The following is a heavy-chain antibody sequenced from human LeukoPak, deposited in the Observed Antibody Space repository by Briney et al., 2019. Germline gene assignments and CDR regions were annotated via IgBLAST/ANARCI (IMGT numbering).Heavy chain of an antibody. CDR3: ATAVLLRNYYGLGTYYNGAFDI. Sequence: PGGSLRLSCAASGFTFSSHAMGWVRQAPGKGLKWVSTVSGSGASTYYADSVKGRFSISRDNSDNTLYLYMNSLRAEDTAVYYCATAVLLRNYYGLGTYYNGAFDIWGQGTMVTVSS. J-gene: IGHJ3*02. D-gene: IGHD3-10*01. CDR2: VSGSGAST. V-gene: IGHV3-23*01. CDR1: GFTFSSHA.